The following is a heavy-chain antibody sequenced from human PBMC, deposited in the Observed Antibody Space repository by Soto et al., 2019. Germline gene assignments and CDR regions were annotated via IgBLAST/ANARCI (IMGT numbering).Heavy chain of an antibody. Sequence: PGGSLRLSCAASGFIVSSNYMNWVRQAPGKGLEWVSVLYSGGRSYSAGSVKGRFIISRDNSKNTVYLQMNSLRAEDTAVYYCARGHYGMDVWGQGTTVTVSS. V-gene: IGHV3-53*01. J-gene: IGHJ6*02. CDR3: ARGHYGMDV. CDR1: GFIVSSNY. CDR2: LYSGGRS.